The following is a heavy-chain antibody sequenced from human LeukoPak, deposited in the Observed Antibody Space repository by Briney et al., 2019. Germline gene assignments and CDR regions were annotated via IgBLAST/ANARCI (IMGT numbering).Heavy chain of an antibody. J-gene: IGHJ5*02. CDR2: ISNDGGGT. V-gene: IGHV3-23*01. CDR3: AKGSSGYFVDP. D-gene: IGHD3-22*01. CDR1: GFFFNNFG. Sequence: GGSLRPSKAAAGFFFNNFGLSWVRQPAGDWLGWVSAISNDGGGTNYADFVKGRFTISRDNSKNTLFLQMNSRRAEDTALYYCAKGSSGYFVDPWGQETLVTVSS.